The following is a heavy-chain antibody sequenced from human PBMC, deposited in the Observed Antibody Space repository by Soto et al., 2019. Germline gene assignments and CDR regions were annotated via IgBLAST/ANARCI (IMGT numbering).Heavy chain of an antibody. CDR1: EFTFSNFW. CDR2: INQDGSEK. V-gene: IGHV3-7*01. Sequence: GGSLRLSCAASEFTFSNFWMIWVRQAPGKGLECVANINQDGSEKYYVNSVKGRFTISRDNAKNSLYLQMNSLRDEDTAIYYCAKGSPYYFYAMDVCAQATTETVS. CDR3: AKGSPYYFYAMDV. J-gene: IGHJ6*01. D-gene: IGHD2-15*01.